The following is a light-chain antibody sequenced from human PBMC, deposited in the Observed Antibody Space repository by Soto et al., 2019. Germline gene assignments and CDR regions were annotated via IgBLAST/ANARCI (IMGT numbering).Light chain of an antibody. Sequence: QSVLAQPASVSGSLGQSITISCTGTTRDIAGYNYISWYQQLPGKAPKLMIYQVTIRPSGISNRFSGSKSGSTASLTISGLQAEDEADYYCTSFSSSTSLYVFGTGTKVTVL. V-gene: IGLV2-14*01. CDR2: QVT. J-gene: IGLJ1*01. CDR3: TSFSSSTSLYV. CDR1: TRDIAGYNY.